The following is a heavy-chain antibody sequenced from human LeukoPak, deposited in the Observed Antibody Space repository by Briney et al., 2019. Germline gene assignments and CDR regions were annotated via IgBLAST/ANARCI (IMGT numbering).Heavy chain of an antibody. V-gene: IGHV1-2*02. CDR2: INPNSGGT. Sequence: GASVKVSRKASGYTFTGYYMHWVRQAPGQGLEWMGWINPNSGGTNYAQKFQGRVTMTRDTSISTAYMELSRLRSDDTAVYYCARGVGQWLRYYYYMDVWGKGTTVTVSS. CDR3: ARGVGQWLRYYYYMDV. CDR1: GYTFTGYY. J-gene: IGHJ6*03. D-gene: IGHD6-19*01.